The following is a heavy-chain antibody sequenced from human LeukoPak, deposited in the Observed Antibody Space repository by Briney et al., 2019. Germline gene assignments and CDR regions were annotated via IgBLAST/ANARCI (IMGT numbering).Heavy chain of an antibody. CDR1: GGSISSYY. Sequence: KPSETLSLTCTVSGGSISSYYWSWIRQPPGKGLEWIGYIYYSGSTNYNPSLKSRVTISVDTSKNQFSLKLSSVTAADTAVYYCARTPRRGYFDLWGRGTLVTVSS. CDR2: IYYSGST. CDR3: ARTPRRGYFDL. J-gene: IGHJ2*01. V-gene: IGHV4-59*08.